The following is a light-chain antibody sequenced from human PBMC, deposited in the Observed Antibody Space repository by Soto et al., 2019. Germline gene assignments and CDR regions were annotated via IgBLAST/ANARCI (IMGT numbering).Light chain of an antibody. V-gene: IGLV2-23*01. Sequence: QSALTQPASVSGSPGQSITISCTGTSGDIGTYYLVSWYQQHPGRSTKLIIFEGNKRPSGVSNRFSASKSGNTASLAISWLQAEDEADYHCCSYAGRSTVICGGGTKLTVL. CDR2: EGN. J-gene: IGLJ2*01. CDR1: SGDIGTYYL. CDR3: CSYAGRSTVI.